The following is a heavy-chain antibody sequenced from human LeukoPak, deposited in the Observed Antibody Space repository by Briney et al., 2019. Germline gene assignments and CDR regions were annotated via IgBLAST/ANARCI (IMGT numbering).Heavy chain of an antibody. J-gene: IGHJ6*02. Sequence: ASVKVSCKASGGTFISYAISWVRQAPGQGLEWMGGIIPIFGTANYAQKFQGRVTITADESTSTAYMELSSLRSEDTAVYYCASTYSSSHGLYYYGMDVWGQGTTVTVSS. CDR1: GGTFISYA. D-gene: IGHD6-6*01. CDR3: ASTYSSSHGLYYYGMDV. CDR2: IIPIFGTA. V-gene: IGHV1-69*13.